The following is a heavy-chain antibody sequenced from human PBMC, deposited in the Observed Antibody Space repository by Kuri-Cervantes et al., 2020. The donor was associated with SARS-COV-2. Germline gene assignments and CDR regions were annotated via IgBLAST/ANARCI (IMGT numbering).Heavy chain of an antibody. Sequence: GESLKISCAASGFTFSSYEMNWVRQAPGKGLEWVSYISSSGSTIYYADSVKGRFTISRDNAKNSLYLEMNSLRAEDTAVYYCARDGGYCTLTTCYSYWYFDLWGRGTLVTVSS. D-gene: IGHD2-2*01. V-gene: IGHV3-48*03. CDR3: ARDGGYCTLTTCYSYWYFDL. CDR1: GFTFSSYE. J-gene: IGHJ2*01. CDR2: ISSSGSTI.